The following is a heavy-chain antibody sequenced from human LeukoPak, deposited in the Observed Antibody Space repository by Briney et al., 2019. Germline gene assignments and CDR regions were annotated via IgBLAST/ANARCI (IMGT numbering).Heavy chain of an antibody. D-gene: IGHD3-10*01. CDR3: AREFGELYGYYYMDV. J-gene: IGHJ6*03. CDR2: IIPIFGTA. CDR1: DATFRSYA. Sequence: GASVTSSCKASDATFRSYAIGWLRQAPGQGFEWRGGIIPIFGTANYAQKFQGSVTITAAESSTTASLELGSLRSGDTPVLYLAREFGELYGYYYMDVWGKGTTVTVSS. V-gene: IGHV1-69*13.